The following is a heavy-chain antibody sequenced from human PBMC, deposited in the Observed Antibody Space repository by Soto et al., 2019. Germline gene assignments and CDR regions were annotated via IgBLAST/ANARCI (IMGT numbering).Heavy chain of an antibody. J-gene: IGHJ4*02. V-gene: IGHV4-59*08. Sequence: PSETLSHTCTVSGGSISSYYWSWIRQPPGKGLEWIGYIYYSGSTNYNPSLKSRVTISVDTSKNQFSLKLSSVTAADTAVYYCARQVFITMVRGVPPHFDYWGQGTLVTVSS. CDR3: ARQVFITMVRGVPPHFDY. D-gene: IGHD3-10*01. CDR2: IYYSGST. CDR1: GGSISSYY.